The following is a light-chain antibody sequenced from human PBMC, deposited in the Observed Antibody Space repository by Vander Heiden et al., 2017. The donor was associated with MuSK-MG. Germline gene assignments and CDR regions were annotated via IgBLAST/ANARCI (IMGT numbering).Light chain of an antibody. J-gene: IGKJ2*01. CDR3: QQYDNLPYT. V-gene: IGKV1-33*01. CDR1: QDITNY. Sequence: DIQMTQSPSSLSASVGDRVTMTCQASQDITNYLNWYQQKPGKDPKLLIYDASNLETGVPSRFSGNGSGTDFTFTISSLQPEDIATYYCQQYDNLPYTFGQGTKLEIK. CDR2: DAS.